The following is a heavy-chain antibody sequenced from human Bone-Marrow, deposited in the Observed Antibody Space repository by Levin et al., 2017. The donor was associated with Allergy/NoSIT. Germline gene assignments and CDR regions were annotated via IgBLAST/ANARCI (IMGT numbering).Heavy chain of an antibody. CDR1: GYTFTSYG. D-gene: IGHD1-26*01. J-gene: IGHJ3*02. V-gene: IGHV1-18*01. CDR3: ARGVSSSKMTYSGSSSDI. CDR2: ISAYNGNT. Sequence: GGSLRLSCKASGYTFTSYGISWVRQAPGQGLEWMGWISAYNGNTNYAQKLQGRVTMTTDTSTSTAYMELRSLRSDDTAVYYCARGVSSSKMTYSGSSSDIWGQGTMVTVSS.